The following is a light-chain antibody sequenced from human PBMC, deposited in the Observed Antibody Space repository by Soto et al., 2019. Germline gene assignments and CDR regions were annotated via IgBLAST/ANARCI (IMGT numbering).Light chain of an antibody. Sequence: RVMTQSPATLSLSPGERATLSCRASQTVSRSLAWYQQKPGQAPRLLIYGASTRATGIPGRFSGSGSGTDFTLTISSLQSEDFAVYYCQQYIDWPPYTFGQGTKVDIK. V-gene: IGKV3-15*01. CDR1: QTVSRS. CDR3: QQYIDWPPYT. CDR2: GAS. J-gene: IGKJ2*01.